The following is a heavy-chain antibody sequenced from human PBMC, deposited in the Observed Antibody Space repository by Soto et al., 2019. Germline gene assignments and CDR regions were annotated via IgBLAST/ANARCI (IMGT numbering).Heavy chain of an antibody. CDR2: IIPIFGTA. CDR3: ARYDYGDYIIDY. V-gene: IGHV1-69*01. Sequence: QVPLVQSGAEVKKPGSSVKVSCKASGGTFSSYAIIWVRQATGQGLEWMGGIIPIFGTANYAQKFQGRVTITADESTSTAYMELTSLRSEDTAVYYCARYDYGDYIIDYWGQGTLVTVSS. CDR1: GGTFSSYA. D-gene: IGHD4-17*01. J-gene: IGHJ4*02.